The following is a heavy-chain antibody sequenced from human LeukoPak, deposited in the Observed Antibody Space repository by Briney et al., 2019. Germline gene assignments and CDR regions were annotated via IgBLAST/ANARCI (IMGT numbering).Heavy chain of an antibody. CDR1: GFTFNIYP. J-gene: IGHJ4*02. D-gene: IGHD1-26*01. Sequence: GGSLRLSCAASGFTFNIYPMHWVRQAPGKGLEWVAVISYDGRVRYHSDSVKGRFNIGRDDSRSTLYLEMNSLRPEDTAVYYCARDPIVGAPDHLDYWGQGTLVTVSS. V-gene: IGHV3-30*04. CDR3: ARDPIVGAPDHLDY. CDR2: ISYDGRVR.